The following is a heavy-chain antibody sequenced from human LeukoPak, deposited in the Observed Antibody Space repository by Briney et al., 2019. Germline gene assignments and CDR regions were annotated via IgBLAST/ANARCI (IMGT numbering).Heavy chain of an antibody. CDR1: GFTFSNAW. V-gene: IGHV3-15*01. CDR2: IKSKTDGGTT. Sequence: PGGSLRLSCAASGFTFSNAWMSWVRQAPGKGLEWVGRIKSKTDGGTTDYAAPVKGRFTISRDDSKNTLYLQMNSLKPEDTAVYYCTTDSGSGVIDYWGQGTLVTVSS. J-gene: IGHJ4*02. CDR3: TTDSGSGVIDY. D-gene: IGHD3-10*01.